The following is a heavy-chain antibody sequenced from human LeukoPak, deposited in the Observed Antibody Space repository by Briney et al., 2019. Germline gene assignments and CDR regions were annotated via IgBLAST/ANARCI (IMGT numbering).Heavy chain of an antibody. CDR2: ISGSGGST. CDR1: GCTFSSYA. Sequence: GGSLRLSCAASGCTFSSYAMCWVRQAPGKGLEWVSAISGSGGSTYYADSVKGRFTISRDNSKNTQYLQMNSLRAEDTAVYYCAKARYCSGGSCSAFDYWGQGTLVTVSS. J-gene: IGHJ4*02. CDR3: AKARYCSGGSCSAFDY. V-gene: IGHV3-23*01. D-gene: IGHD2-15*01.